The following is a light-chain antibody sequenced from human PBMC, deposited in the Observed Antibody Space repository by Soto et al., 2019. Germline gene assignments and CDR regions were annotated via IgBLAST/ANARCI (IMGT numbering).Light chain of an antibody. J-gene: IGLJ2*01. Sequence: QSVLTQPPSVSGAPGQRVTISCTGNNSNLGAGYRVRWYQQVPGTAPKLLIYDNTNRPSGVSVRFSGSKSGTSASLAISGLQAEDEADYYCQSFDKYLSAVVFGGGTKLTVL. CDR3: QSFDKYLSAVV. CDR2: DNT. V-gene: IGLV1-40*01. CDR1: NSNLGAGYR.